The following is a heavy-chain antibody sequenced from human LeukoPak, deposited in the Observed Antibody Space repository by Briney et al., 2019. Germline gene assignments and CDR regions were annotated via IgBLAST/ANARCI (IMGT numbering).Heavy chain of an antibody. V-gene: IGHV3-49*04. CDR3: TRAVRGEFWFDP. CDR2: SRGTAYGGTT. CDR1: GFVFGEYA. J-gene: IGHJ5*02. D-gene: IGHD3-10*01. Sequence: GGSLRLSCAGSGFVFGEYAMTWVRQAPGKGLEWIGFSRGTAYGGTTEYAASLRGRFTISRDDSKSIAYLQMNSLTTEDTAVYYCTRAVRGEFWFDPWGQGTLDTVSS.